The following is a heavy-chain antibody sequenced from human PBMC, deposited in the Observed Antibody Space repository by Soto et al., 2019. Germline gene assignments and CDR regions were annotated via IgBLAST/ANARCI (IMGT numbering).Heavy chain of an antibody. Sequence: GGSLRLSCAASGFTFSSYSMNWVRQAPGKGLEWVSSISSSSSYIYYADSVKGRFTISRGNAKNSLYLQMNSLSAEDTAVYYCARNAGWYFDLWGRGTLVTVSS. CDR1: GFTFSSYS. CDR2: ISSSSSYI. CDR3: ARNAGWYFDL. V-gene: IGHV3-21*01. D-gene: IGHD3-10*01. J-gene: IGHJ2*01.